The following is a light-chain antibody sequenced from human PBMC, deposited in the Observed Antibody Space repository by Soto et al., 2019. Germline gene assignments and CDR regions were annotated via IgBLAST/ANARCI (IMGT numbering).Light chain of an antibody. CDR3: SSYTSSSTLVV. Sequence: QSALPQPASVSGSPGQSITISCTGTRSDVGGYNYVSWYQQHPGKAPKLMIYDVSNRPSGVSNRFSGSKSGNTASLTISGLRAEDEADYYCSSYTSSSTLVVFGGGTKLTV. CDR1: RSDVGGYNY. CDR2: DVS. V-gene: IGLV2-14*01. J-gene: IGLJ2*01.